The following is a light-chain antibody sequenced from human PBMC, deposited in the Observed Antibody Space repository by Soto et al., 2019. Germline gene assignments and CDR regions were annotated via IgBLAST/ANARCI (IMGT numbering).Light chain of an antibody. J-gene: IGKJ5*01. CDR3: QQLNSYPIT. CDR2: VAS. V-gene: IGKV1-9*01. CDR1: QGISSY. Sequence: DIQLTQSPSFLSASVGDRVTIACRASQGISSYLAWYQQKQGKAPKFLIYVASTLQSGVPSRFSGSGSGTEFTLTISSLQPEDFATYYCQQLNSYPITFGQGTRLEIK.